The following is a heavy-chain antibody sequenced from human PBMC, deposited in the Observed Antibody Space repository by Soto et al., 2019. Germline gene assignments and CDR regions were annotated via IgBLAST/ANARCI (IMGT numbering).Heavy chain of an antibody. J-gene: IGHJ6*02. CDR3: ATRVWLRPGYYYYGMDV. CDR1: GGTFSSYA. CDR2: IIPIFGTA. Sequence: SVKVSCQASGGTFSSYAISWVRQAPGQGLEWMGGIIPIFGTANYAQKFQGRVTITADESTSTAYMELSSLRSEDTAVYYCATRVWLRPGYYYYGMDVWGQGTTVTVSS. D-gene: IGHD3-9*01. V-gene: IGHV1-69*13.